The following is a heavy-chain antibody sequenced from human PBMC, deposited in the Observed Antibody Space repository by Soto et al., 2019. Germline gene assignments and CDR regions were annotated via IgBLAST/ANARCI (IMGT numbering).Heavy chain of an antibody. CDR3: AKDSSSRYWFMDV. V-gene: IGHV3-30*18. D-gene: IGHD6-13*01. CDR2: ISYDGSNK. CDR1: GFTFSSYG. J-gene: IGHJ6*02. Sequence: QVQLVESGGGVVQPGRSLRLSCAASGFTFSSYGIHWVRQAPGKGLEWVAVISYDGSNKYYADSVKGRFTISRDNSKNTLYLQMNSLRAEDTAVYYCAKDSSSRYWFMDVWGQGTTVTVSS.